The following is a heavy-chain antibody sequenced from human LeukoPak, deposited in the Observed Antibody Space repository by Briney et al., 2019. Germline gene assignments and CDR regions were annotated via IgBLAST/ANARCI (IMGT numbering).Heavy chain of an antibody. Sequence: SDTQSLPCTVYGGPFSGYYGSWLPHSTGKALVWLGEFDRSGCNQHNPSLKRRVTMSVDASKNPFSLKLTFVTAADTAVYYCARVRGLCFGVRNDSGGEGTLVTVSS. CDR1: GGPFSGYY. CDR3: ARVRGLCFGVRNDS. V-gene: IGHV4-34*01. D-gene: IGHD3-10*01. J-gene: IGHJ4*02. CDR2: FDRSGCN.